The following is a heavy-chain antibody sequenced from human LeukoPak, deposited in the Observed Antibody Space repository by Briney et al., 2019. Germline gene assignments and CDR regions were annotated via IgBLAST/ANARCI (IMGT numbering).Heavy chain of an antibody. J-gene: IGHJ4*02. V-gene: IGHV4-59*01. D-gene: IGHD4-11*01. Sequence: SETLSLTCTVSGGSISYYYWSWIRQPPGKGLEWIGYIYYSGTTNYNPSLKSRVTISVDTSKNQFSLKLSSVTAADTAVYYCARDRVRGNSNPFFDYWGQGTLVTVSS. CDR2: IYYSGTT. CDR1: GGSISYYY. CDR3: ARDRVRGNSNPFFDY.